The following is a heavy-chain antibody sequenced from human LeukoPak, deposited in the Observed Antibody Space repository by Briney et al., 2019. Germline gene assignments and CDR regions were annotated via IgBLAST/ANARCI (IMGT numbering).Heavy chain of an antibody. CDR3: ARAHNYYSGTFDY. V-gene: IGHV1-2*02. Sequence: ASVKVSCKASGYTFTSHFMHWVRQAPGEGLEWMGWINPNSGGTNYAQKFQGRVTMTRDTSISTAYMELSRLRSDDTAVYYCARAHNYYSGTFDYSGQGTLVTVSS. CDR1: GYTFTSHF. CDR2: INPNSGGT. D-gene: IGHD1-26*01. J-gene: IGHJ4*02.